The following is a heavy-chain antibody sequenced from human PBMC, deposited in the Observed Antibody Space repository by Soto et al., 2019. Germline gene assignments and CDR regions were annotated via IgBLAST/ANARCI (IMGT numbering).Heavy chain of an antibody. D-gene: IGHD4-17*01. CDR1: GGSISGHY. Sequence: SETLSLTCTVSGGSISGHYWSWIRQPPGKGLEWIGYIYYSGTTNYNPSLKSRVTISVDTSKNQLSLKLRSVTAADTAAYYCARLPWADYGGIFDPWGQGTLVTVSS. CDR2: IYYSGTT. J-gene: IGHJ5*02. CDR3: ARLPWADYGGIFDP. V-gene: IGHV4-59*11.